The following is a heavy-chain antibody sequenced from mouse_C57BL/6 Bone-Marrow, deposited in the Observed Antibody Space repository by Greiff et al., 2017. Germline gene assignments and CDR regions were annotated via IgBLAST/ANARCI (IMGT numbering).Heavy chain of an antibody. CDR2: IYPGDGDT. D-gene: IGHD2-4*01. CDR1: GYAFSSSW. CDR3: GHYDGFAY. J-gene: IGHJ3*01. V-gene: IGHV1-82*01. Sequence: QVQLKESGPELVKPGASVKISCKASGYAFSSSWMNWVKQRPGKGLEWIGRIYPGDGDTNYNGKFKGKATLTADKSSSTAYMQLSSLTSEDSAVYFCGHYDGFAYWGQGTLVTVSA.